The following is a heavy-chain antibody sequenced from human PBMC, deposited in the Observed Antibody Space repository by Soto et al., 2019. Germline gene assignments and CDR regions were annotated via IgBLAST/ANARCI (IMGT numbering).Heavy chain of an antibody. CDR3: ARRGAHSSGGTCYHFDY. J-gene: IGHJ4*02. V-gene: IGHV1-18*04. CDR1: GYTFTTYG. D-gene: IGHD2-15*01. CDR2: ISTYNGNT. Sequence: QVHLVQSGAEVKKPGASVKVSCKSSGYTFTTYGISRVRQAPGQGLEWMGWISTYNGNTNYEQKLQGRVTLTTDTLTSTAYMELRSLRSDDTAMYYCARRGAHSSGGTCYHFDYWGQGPLLTVST.